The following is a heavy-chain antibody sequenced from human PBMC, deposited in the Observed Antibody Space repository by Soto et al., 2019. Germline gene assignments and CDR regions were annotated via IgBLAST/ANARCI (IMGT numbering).Heavy chain of an antibody. CDR2: ISGSGGST. J-gene: IGHJ4*02. D-gene: IGHD5-18*01. CDR1: GFTFSSYA. V-gene: IGHV3-23*01. Sequence: EVQLLESGGGLVQPGGSLRLSCAASGFTFSSYAMSWVRQAPGKGLEWVSAISGSGGSTYYADSVKGRFTISRDNSKNTLYLQMNSLRAEDTAGYYCAKGEAKYSYGPYYFDYWGQGTLVTVSS. CDR3: AKGEAKYSYGPYYFDY.